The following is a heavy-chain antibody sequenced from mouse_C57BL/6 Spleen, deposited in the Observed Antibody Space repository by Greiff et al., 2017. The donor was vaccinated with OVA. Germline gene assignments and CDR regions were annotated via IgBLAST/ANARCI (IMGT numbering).Heavy chain of an antibody. CDR2: INPSTGGT. V-gene: IGHV1-42*01. CDR3: ATYGNYFSWFAY. J-gene: IGHJ3*01. D-gene: IGHD2-1*01. Sequence: EVKLQESGPELVKPGASVKISCKASGYSFTGYYMNWVKQSPEKSLEWIGEINPSTGGTTYNQKFKAKATLTVDKSSSTAYMQLKSLTSEDSAVYYCATYGNYFSWFAYWGQGTLVTVSA. CDR1: GYSFTGYY.